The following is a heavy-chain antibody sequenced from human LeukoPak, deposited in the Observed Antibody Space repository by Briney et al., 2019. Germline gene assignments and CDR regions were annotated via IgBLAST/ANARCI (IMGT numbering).Heavy chain of an antibody. CDR2: IYSGGST. V-gene: IGHV3-53*01. Sequence: GGSPRLSCAASGFTVSSNYMSWVRQAPGKGLEWVSVIYSGGSTYYADSVKGRFTISRDNSKNTLYLQMNSLRAEDTAVYYCARVEQWLDRHWFDPWGQGTLVTVSS. D-gene: IGHD6-19*01. CDR1: GFTVSSNY. J-gene: IGHJ5*02. CDR3: ARVEQWLDRHWFDP.